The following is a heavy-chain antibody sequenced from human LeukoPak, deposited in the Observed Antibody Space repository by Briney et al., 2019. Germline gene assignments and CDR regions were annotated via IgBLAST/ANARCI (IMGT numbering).Heavy chain of an antibody. CDR2: IYYSGST. J-gene: IGHJ4*02. D-gene: IGHD3-22*01. CDR1: GGSISSGGYY. Sequence: PSETLSLTCTVSGGSISSGGYYWNWIRQHPGKGLEWIGYIYYSGSTYYNPSLKSRVTISVDTSKNQFSLKLSSVTAADTAVYYCARSRPPTGDYDSSGSFDYWGQGTLVTVSS. V-gene: IGHV4-31*03. CDR3: ARSRPPTGDYDSSGSFDY.